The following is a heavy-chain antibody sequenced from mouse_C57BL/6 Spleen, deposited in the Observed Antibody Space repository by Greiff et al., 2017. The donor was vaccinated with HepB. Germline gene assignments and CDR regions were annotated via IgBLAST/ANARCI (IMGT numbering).Heavy chain of an antibody. V-gene: IGHV7-3*01. CDR1: GFTFTDYY. D-gene: IGHD2-2*01. J-gene: IGHJ4*01. Sequence: EVQLVESGGGLVQPGGSLSLSCAASGFTFTDYYMSWVRQPPGKALEWLGFIRNKANGYTTEYSASVKGRFTISRDNSQSILYRQMNALRAEDSSTYYCAREGLRGYAMDYWGQGTSVTVSS. CDR2: IRNKANGYTT. CDR3: AREGLRGYAMDY.